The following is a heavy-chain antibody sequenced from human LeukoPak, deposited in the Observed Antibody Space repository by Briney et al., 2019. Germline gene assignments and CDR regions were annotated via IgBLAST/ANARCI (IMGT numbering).Heavy chain of an antibody. V-gene: IGHV3-11*01. CDR2: ISSSGSTI. CDR1: GFTFSDYY. Sequence: PGGSLRLSCAASGFTFSDYYMSWIRQAPGKGLEWVSYISSSGSTIYYADSVKGRFTISRDNAKNSLYLQMNSLRAEDTAVYYCARDPYYYDSSGERRLDYWGQGTLVTVSS. CDR3: ARDPYYYDSSGERRLDY. D-gene: IGHD3-22*01. J-gene: IGHJ4*02.